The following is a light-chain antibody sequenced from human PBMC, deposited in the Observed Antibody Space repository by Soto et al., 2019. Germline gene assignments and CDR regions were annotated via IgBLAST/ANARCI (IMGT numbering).Light chain of an antibody. CDR3: SSYAGSNNLV. J-gene: IGLJ2*01. CDR1: SSDVGGYNY. V-gene: IGLV2-8*01. CDR2: EVT. Sequence: QSALTQPPSASGSPGQSVTISCTGTSSDVGGYNYVSWYQQYPGKAPKLMIYEVTKGPSGVPDRFSGSKSGNTASLTVSGLQAEDEADYYCSSYAGSNNLVFGGGTKVTVL.